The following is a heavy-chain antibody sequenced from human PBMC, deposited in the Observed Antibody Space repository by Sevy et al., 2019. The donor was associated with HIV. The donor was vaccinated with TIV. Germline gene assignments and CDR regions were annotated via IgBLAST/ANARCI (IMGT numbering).Heavy chain of an antibody. CDR1: GYTFTSYG. V-gene: IGHV1-18*01. CDR3: ARAPSGSQGPGQYFQH. D-gene: IGHD1-26*01. CDR2: ISTYNT. Sequence: ASVKVSCKASGYTFTSYGITWVRQAPGHGLEWMGWISTYNTNYAGKLQGRVTMTTDTSTSTVYMELRSLRSDDTAVYYCARAPSGSQGPGQYFQHWGQGTLVTVSS. J-gene: IGHJ1*01.